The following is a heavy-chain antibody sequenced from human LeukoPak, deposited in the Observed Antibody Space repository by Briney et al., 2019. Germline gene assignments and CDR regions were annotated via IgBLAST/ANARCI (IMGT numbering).Heavy chain of an antibody. D-gene: IGHD3-9*01. V-gene: IGHV3-21*01. J-gene: IGHJ4*02. Sequence: GGSLRLSCAASGSTFSSYSMNWVRQAPGKGLEWVSSISSSSSYIYYADSVKGRFTISRDNAKNSLYLQMNSLRAEDTAVYYCARDLPRYYDILTGYPDYWGQGTLVTVSS. CDR3: ARDLPRYYDILTGYPDY. CDR1: GSTFSSYS. CDR2: ISSSSSYI.